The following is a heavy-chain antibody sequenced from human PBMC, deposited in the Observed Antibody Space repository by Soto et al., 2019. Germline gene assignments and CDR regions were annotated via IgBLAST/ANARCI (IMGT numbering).Heavy chain of an antibody. V-gene: IGHV4-34*01. CDR1: GGSFSGYY. D-gene: IGHD5-18*01. Sequence: SETLSLTCAVYGGSFSGYYWSWIRQPPGKGLEWIGEINHRGRTNYNPSLKSRVTISVDTSKNQFSLNLSSVTAADTSVYYCARGGYSYMDIYYWGHGTLVTVSS. CDR2: INHRGRT. J-gene: IGHJ4*01. CDR3: ARGGYSYMDIYY.